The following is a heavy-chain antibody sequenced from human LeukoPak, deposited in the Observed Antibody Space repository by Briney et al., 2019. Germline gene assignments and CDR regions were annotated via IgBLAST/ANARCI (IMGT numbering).Heavy chain of an antibody. D-gene: IGHD6-13*01. CDR2: ISFDGRNK. Sequence: SGGSLRLSCAASEFTFSSYALHWVRQAPGKGLEWVAVISFDGRNKYYADSVKGRFTISRDNSKTSLYLQMNNLRAEDTAVYYCARHGRSTWQWGQGTLVTVSS. J-gene: IGHJ4*02. CDR1: EFTFSSYA. CDR3: ARHGRSTWQ. V-gene: IGHV3-30*04.